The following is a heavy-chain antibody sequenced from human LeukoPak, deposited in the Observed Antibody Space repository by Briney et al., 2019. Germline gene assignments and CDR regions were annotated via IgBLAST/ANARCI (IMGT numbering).Heavy chain of an antibody. CDR3: ARLCQVTTCAKFDY. J-gene: IGHJ4*02. D-gene: IGHD4-17*01. V-gene: IGHV4-39*01. Sequence: SETLSLTCTVSGDFLSSGSYYWGWIRQSPGQGLAWIGSIYYSGSTFYNASFESRLTMSVDTSKNQFSLKLSSVTAADTAVYYRARLCQVTTCAKFDYWGQGILVTVSS. CDR2: IYYSGST. CDR1: GDFLSSGSYY.